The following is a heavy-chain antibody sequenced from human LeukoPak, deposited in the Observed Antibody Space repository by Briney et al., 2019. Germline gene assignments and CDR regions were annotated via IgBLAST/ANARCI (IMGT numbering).Heavy chain of an antibody. Sequence: GESLKISCKGSGYSFTSYWIGWLRQIPGKLLEWMGIIYPGDSDTRYSPSFQGHVTISADKSISTAYLQWSSLTASDTAMYYCARRGSVTTTIGDAFDIWGQGTMVTVSS. CDR1: GYSFTSYW. CDR2: IYPGDSDT. J-gene: IGHJ3*02. V-gene: IGHV5-51*01. D-gene: IGHD4-17*01. CDR3: ARRGSVTTTIGDAFDI.